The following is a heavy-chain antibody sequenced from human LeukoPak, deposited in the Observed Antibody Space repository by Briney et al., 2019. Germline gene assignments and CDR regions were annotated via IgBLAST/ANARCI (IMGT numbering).Heavy chain of an antibody. V-gene: IGHV4-34*01. D-gene: IGHD4-11*01. CDR1: GGSFSGYY. Sequence: SETLSLTCAVYGGSFSGYYWSWIRQPPGKGMEWIGETNHSGSTNYNPSLTSRVTISVDTSKNQFSLKLSSVTAADTAVYYCARDNPTSNYGVGTWGWFDPWGQGTLVTVSS. J-gene: IGHJ5*02. CDR3: ARDNPTSNYGVGTWGWFDP. CDR2: TNHSGST.